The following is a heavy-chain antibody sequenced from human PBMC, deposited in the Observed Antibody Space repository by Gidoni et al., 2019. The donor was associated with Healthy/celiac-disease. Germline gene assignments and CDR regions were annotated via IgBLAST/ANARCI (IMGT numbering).Heavy chain of an antibody. CDR3: ARDLVVVVADYYYYYGMDV. J-gene: IGHJ6*02. Sequence: EVQLVESGGGLVKPGGSLRLSCAASGFTVSSNYMCWVRQAPGKGVEWVSVIYSGGSTYSADSVKGRFTISRDNSKNTLYLQMNRLRAEDTAVYYCARDLVVVVADYYYYYGMDVWGQGTTVTVSS. CDR1: GFTVSSNY. D-gene: IGHD2-15*01. V-gene: IGHV3-66*01. CDR2: IYSGGST.